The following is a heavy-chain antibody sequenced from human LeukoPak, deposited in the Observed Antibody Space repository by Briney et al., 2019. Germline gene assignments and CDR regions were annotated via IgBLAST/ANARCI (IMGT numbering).Heavy chain of an antibody. J-gene: IGHJ4*02. CDR1: GFTFSSYA. CDR3: ARYTSGLYDY. V-gene: IGHV3-23*01. D-gene: IGHD6-19*01. CDR2: ISGSGGST. Sequence: GGSLRPSCAASGFTFSSYAMSWVRQAPGKGLEWVSAISGSGGSTYYADSVKGRFTISRDNAKNSLYLQMNSLRDEDTAVYYCARYTSGLYDYWGQGTLVTVSS.